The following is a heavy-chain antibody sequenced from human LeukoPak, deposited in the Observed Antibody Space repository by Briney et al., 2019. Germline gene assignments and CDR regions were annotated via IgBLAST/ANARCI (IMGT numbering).Heavy chain of an antibody. CDR3: VGAPNYYDSSGYYYRADFDY. Sequence: PSETLSLTCTVSGGSISSSSYYCGWIRQPPGKGLEWIGSIYYSGSTYYNPSLKSRVTISVDTSKNQFSLKLSSVTAADTAVYYCVGAPNYYDSSGYYYRADFDYWGQGTLVTVSS. CDR1: GGSISSSSYY. V-gene: IGHV4-39*01. D-gene: IGHD3-22*01. CDR2: IYYSGST. J-gene: IGHJ4*02.